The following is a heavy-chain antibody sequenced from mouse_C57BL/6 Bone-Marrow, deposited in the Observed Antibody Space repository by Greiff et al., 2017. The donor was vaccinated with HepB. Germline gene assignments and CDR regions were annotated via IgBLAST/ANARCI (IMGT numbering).Heavy chain of an antibody. CDR3: ARELYYDYDESPYYAMDY. J-gene: IGHJ4*01. CDR1: GFTFSDYY. V-gene: IGHV5-16*01. CDR2: INYDGSST. D-gene: IGHD2-4*01. Sequence: EVKVVESEGGLVQPGSSMKLSCTASGFTFSDYYMAWVRQVPEKGLEWVANINYDGSSTYYLDSLKSRFIISRDNAKNILYLQMSSLKSEDTATYYCARELYYDYDESPYYAMDYWGQGTSVTVSS.